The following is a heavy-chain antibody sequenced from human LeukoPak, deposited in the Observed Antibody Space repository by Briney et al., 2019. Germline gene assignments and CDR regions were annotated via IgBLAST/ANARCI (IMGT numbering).Heavy chain of an antibody. CDR3: VKGGSSSHNWFDP. CDR2: IRNDGSKD. D-gene: IGHD6-13*01. Sequence: GGSLRLSCAASGFTFRDFGMHWVRQAPGKGLEWVAFIRNDGSKDYYPDSVKGRFTISRDNSRTTLYLQMHSLKIEYTAVYYCVKGGSSSHNWFDPWGQGILVTVSS. CDR1: GFTFRDFG. V-gene: IGHV3-30*02. J-gene: IGHJ5*02.